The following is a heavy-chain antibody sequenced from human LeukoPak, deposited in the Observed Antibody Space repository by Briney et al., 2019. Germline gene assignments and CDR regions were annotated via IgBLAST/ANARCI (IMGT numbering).Heavy chain of an antibody. CDR2: IIPIFGTA. Sequence: GASVKVSCKASGGTFSSYAISWVRQAPGQGLEWMGGIIPIFGTANYAQKFQGRVTITADKSTSTAYMELSSLRSEDTAVYYCARDLVVRGTHLDAFDIWGQGTMVTVSS. V-gene: IGHV1-69*06. D-gene: IGHD3-10*01. CDR3: ARDLVVRGTHLDAFDI. J-gene: IGHJ3*02. CDR1: GGTFSSYA.